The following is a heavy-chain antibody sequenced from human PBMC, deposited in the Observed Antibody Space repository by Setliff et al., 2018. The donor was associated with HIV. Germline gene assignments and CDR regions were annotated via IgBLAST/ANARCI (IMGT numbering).Heavy chain of an antibody. CDR3: ARQLDYTNGRYFDY. CDR1: GDSIKSHH. D-gene: IGHD4-4*01. CDR2: TDASGDT. V-gene: IGHV4-4*09. J-gene: IGHJ4*03. Sequence: PSETLSLTCTVSGDSIKSHHWSWIRQPAGKGLEWLAYTDASGDTNYNPSLRGRVIISLDTSNNQFSLNLNSVTAADTAVYYCARQLDYTNGRYFDYWVPETLLVTVSS.